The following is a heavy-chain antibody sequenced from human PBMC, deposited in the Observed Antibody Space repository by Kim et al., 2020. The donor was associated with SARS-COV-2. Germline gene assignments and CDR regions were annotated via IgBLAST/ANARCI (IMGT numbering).Heavy chain of an antibody. CDR2: IWYDGSNK. Sequence: GGSLRLSCAASGFTFSSYGMHWVRQAPGKGLEWVAVIWYDGSNKYYADSVKGRFTISRDNSKNTLYLQMNSLRAEDTAVYYCAKDRDLYGDSAFDYWGQGTLVTVSS. D-gene: IGHD4-17*01. J-gene: IGHJ4*02. CDR3: AKDRDLYGDSAFDY. CDR1: GFTFSSYG. V-gene: IGHV3-33*06.